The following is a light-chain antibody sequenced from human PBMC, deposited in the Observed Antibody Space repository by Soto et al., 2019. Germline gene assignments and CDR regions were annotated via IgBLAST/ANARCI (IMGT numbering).Light chain of an antibody. V-gene: IGKV3-15*01. Sequence: EIVMTQSPATLSVSPGERATLSCRASQSVRNYLAWYQQKPGQAPRLLIYHISTRATGIPARFSGSGSGTEFTLTISSLQSEDFAVYYCQQHNDWPLTFGGGTKVEIK. CDR3: QQHNDWPLT. J-gene: IGKJ4*01. CDR2: HIS. CDR1: QSVRNY.